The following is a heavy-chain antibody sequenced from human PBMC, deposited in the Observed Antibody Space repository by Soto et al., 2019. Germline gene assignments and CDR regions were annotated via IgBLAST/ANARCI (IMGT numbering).Heavy chain of an antibody. CDR2: ISYDGSNK. D-gene: IGHD1-20*01. CDR1: GFTFSSYA. CDR3: ASLDKTILATPVYDAFDI. Sequence: GGSLRLSCAASGFTFSSYAMHWVRQAPGKGLEWVAVISYDGSNKYYADSVKGRFTNSRDNSKNTLYLQMNSLRAEDTAVYYCASLDKTILATPVYDAFDIWGQGTMVTVSS. J-gene: IGHJ3*02. V-gene: IGHV3-30-3*01.